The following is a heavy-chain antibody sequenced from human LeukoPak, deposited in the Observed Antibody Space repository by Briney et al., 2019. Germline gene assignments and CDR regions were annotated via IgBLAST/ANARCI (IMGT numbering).Heavy chain of an antibody. CDR1: GYIFTSYG. V-gene: IGHV1-18*01. CDR2: ISGYNGHT. J-gene: IGHJ4*02. Sequence: ASVKVSCKASGYIFTSYGISWMRQAPGQGLEWMGWISGYNGHTKYAQKVQGRVTMTTDTSTSTAYMELRSLRSDDTAVYYCARARDYPRKLDYWGQGTLVTVSS. CDR3: ARARDYPRKLDY. D-gene: IGHD4-11*01.